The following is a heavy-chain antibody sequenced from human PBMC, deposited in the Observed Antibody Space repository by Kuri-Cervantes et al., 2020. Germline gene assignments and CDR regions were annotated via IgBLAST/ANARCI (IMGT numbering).Heavy chain of an antibody. CDR2: IYYSGST. CDR1: GGSISSSSYY. J-gene: IGHJ6*03. CDR3: ARVFGYYYYYMDV. D-gene: IGHD3-16*01. V-gene: IGHV4-39*01. Sequence: SETLSLTCIFPGGSISSSSYYWGWIRQPPGKGLEWIGNIYYSGSTYYNPSLKSRVTISVDTSKNQFSLSLSSVTAADTAVYFCARVFGYYYYYMDVWGKGTTVTVSS.